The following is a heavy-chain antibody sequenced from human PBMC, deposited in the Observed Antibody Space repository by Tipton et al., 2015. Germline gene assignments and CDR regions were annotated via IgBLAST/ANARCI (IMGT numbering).Heavy chain of an antibody. D-gene: IGHD2-8*01. CDR2: IFYSGNT. V-gene: IGHV4-59*01. J-gene: IGHJ4*02. CDR3: ARGVSYDY. CDR1: GFTFSDYY. Sequence: LRLSCAASGFTFSDYYMSWIRQPPGRGLEWIGDIFYSGNTNCNPSLKSRVTMSLDTSKNQFSLKLSSVTAADTAIYYCARGVSYDYWGQGTPVTVSS.